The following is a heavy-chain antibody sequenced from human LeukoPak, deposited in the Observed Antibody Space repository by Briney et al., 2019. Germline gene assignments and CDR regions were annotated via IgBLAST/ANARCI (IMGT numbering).Heavy chain of an antibody. Sequence: ETLSLTCTVSGAPLNNYYWNWVRQPPGKELEWVSSISSSSSYIYYADSVKGRFTISRDNAKNSLYLQMNSLRAEDTAVYYCARDGDGSGMDIWGQGTTVTVSS. D-gene: IGHD5-24*01. CDR1: GAPLNNYY. CDR2: ISSSSSYI. CDR3: ARDGDGSGMDI. J-gene: IGHJ6*02. V-gene: IGHV3-21*01.